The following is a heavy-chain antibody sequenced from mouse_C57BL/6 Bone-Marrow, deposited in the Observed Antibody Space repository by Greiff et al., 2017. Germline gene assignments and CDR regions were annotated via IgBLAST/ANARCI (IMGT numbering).Heavy chain of an antibody. CDR3: ARAGTVVGD. Sequence: EVQLQQSGPELVKPAASVQISCKASGYSFTDYYMNWVKQSNGRSLEWIGVITPNSGTTSSNQKFKGKDTLTVDQSSSPAYMQLISLTSEDAAVYYCARAGTVVGDWGQGTTVTVSA. J-gene: IGHJ2*01. CDR1: GYSFTDYY. D-gene: IGHD1-1*01. V-gene: IGHV1-39*01. CDR2: ITPNSGTT.